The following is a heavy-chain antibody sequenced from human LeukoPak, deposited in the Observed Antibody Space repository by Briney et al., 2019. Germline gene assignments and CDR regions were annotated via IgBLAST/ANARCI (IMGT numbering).Heavy chain of an antibody. D-gene: IGHD2-2*02. Sequence: TSETLSLTCTVSGGSISSGSYYWSWIRQPAGKGLEWIGRIYTSGSTNYNPSLKSRVTISVDTSKNQFSLKLSSVAAADTAVYYCARGWSYCSSTSCYRDWFDPWGQGTLVTVSS. V-gene: IGHV4-61*02. CDR1: GGSISSGSYY. CDR3: ARGWSYCSSTSCYRDWFDP. CDR2: IYTSGST. J-gene: IGHJ5*02.